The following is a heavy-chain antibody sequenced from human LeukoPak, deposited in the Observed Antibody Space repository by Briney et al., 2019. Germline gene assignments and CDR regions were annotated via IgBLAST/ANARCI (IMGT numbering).Heavy chain of an antibody. V-gene: IGHV3-53*01. D-gene: IGHD3-3*01. J-gene: IGHJ4*02. CDR1: GFSVSNNY. CDR3: ARGRGLGVVSPYFDY. CDR2: IYGDGRT. Sequence: GGSLRLSCVVSGFSVSNNYIIWVRQAPGNGLERVSVIYGDGRTSHSASVRGRFTISRDNSKNIVSLQMNNPRAEDTAVYYCARGRGLGVVSPYFDYWGQGTLVTVSS.